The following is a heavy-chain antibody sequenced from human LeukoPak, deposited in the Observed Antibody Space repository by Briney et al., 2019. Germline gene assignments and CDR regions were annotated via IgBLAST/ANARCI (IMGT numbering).Heavy chain of an antibody. J-gene: IGHJ5*02. Sequence: SVKVSCKASGGTFSSYAISWVRLAPGQGLEWMGGIIPIFGTANYAQKFQGRVTITTDESTSTAYMELSSLRSEDTAVYYCARAQFLGYCSSTSCTQNWFDPWGQGTLVTVSS. CDR1: GGTFSSYA. CDR3: ARAQFLGYCSSTSCTQNWFDP. D-gene: IGHD2-2*01. CDR2: IIPIFGTA. V-gene: IGHV1-69*05.